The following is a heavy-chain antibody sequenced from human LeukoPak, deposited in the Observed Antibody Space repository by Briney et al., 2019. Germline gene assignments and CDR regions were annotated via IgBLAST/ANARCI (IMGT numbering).Heavy chain of an antibody. Sequence: ASVKLSCKASGYTFTGYYLHWVRRAPGQGLEWMGIINPNTGSTSYAQRFQGRVTMTRDMSTSTLYMELSRLTSEDTAVYYCVREDGVLRVSDWLTRRGPFDYWGQGAQVIVSS. D-gene: IGHD3-3*01. J-gene: IGHJ4*02. CDR3: VREDGVLRVSDWLTRRGPFDY. V-gene: IGHV1-46*01. CDR2: INPNTGST. CDR1: GYTFTGYY.